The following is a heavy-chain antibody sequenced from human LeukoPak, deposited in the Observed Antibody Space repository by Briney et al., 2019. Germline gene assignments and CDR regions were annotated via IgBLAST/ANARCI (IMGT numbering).Heavy chain of an antibody. CDR2: ISSSSSYI. CDR1: GFTFSSYS. J-gene: IGHJ5*02. V-gene: IGHV3-21*01. D-gene: IGHD1-26*01. CDR3: ARDSVGATKSNWFDP. Sequence: GGSLRLSCAASGFTFSSYSMNWVRQAPGKGLEWVSSISSSSSYIYYADSVKGRFTTSRDNAKNSLYLQMNSLRAEDTAVYYCARDSVGATKSNWFDPWGQGTLVTVSS.